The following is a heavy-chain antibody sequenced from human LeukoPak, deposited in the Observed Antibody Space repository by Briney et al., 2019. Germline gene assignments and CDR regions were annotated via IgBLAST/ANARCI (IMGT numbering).Heavy chain of an antibody. CDR1: GDSISTDDYY. V-gene: IGHV4-61*02. CDR3: ARTAVTMIVVVQPAYWYFDL. CDR2: FSASGNG. D-gene: IGHD3-22*01. J-gene: IGHJ2*01. Sequence: PSETLSLTCTVSGDSISTDDYYWSWIRQPAGKGLEWIGRFSASGNGNYNPSLKSRLTMSVDTSKNQFSLKLNSVTAADTAVYYCARTAVTMIVVVQPAYWYFDLWGRGTLVTVSS.